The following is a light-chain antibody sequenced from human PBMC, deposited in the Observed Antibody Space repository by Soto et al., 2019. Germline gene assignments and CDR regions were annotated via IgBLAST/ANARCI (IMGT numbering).Light chain of an antibody. CDR2: GAS. J-gene: IGKJ1*01. CDR3: QQYNSYSWT. Sequence: EIVMTQSPATLSVSPGERATLSCRASQSISSNLVWYQQKAGQAPRLLIYGASTRATGIPARFSGSGSGTEFTLTISSLQPDDFATYYCQQYNSYSWTFGQGTKVDIK. CDR1: QSISSN. V-gene: IGKV3-15*01.